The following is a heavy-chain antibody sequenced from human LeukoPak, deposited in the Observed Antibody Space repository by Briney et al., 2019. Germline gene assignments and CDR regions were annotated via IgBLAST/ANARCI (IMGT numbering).Heavy chain of an antibody. CDR2: IYYSGST. CDR3: ARHGATNSSSWWDLGYYYMDV. CDR1: GGSISSSSYY. J-gene: IGHJ6*03. D-gene: IGHD6-13*01. Sequence: SETLSLTCTVSGGSISSSSYYWGWIRQPPGKGLEWIGSIYYSGSTYYNPSLKSRVTISVDTSKNQFSLKLSSVTAADTAVYYCARHGATNSSSWWDLGYYYMDVWGKGTTVTISS. V-gene: IGHV4-39*01.